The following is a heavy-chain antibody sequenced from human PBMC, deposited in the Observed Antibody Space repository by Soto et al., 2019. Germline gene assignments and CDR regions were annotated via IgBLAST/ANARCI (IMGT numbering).Heavy chain of an antibody. CDR2: IYYSGST. J-gene: IGHJ4*02. CDR3: ARQWGDYVCDY. D-gene: IGHD3-16*01. V-gene: IGHV4-30-4*01. Sequence: SETLSLTCTVSGGSISSGDYYWSWIRQPPGKGLEWIGNIYYSGSTYYNPSLKSRVTISVDTSKNQFSLKLSSVTAADTAVYYRARQWGDYVCDYWGQGTLVTVSS. CDR1: GGSISSGDYY.